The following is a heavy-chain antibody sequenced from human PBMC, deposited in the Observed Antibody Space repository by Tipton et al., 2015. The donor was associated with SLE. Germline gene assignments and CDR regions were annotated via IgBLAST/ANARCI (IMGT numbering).Heavy chain of an antibody. J-gene: IGHJ3*02. Sequence: TLSLTCTVSGGSISSYYWSWIRQPPGKGLEWIGYIYYSGSTNYNPSLKSRVTISVDTSKNQFSLKLSSVTAADTAVYYCARYYDSSGYDAFDIWGQGTMVTVSS. CDR1: GGSISSYY. D-gene: IGHD3-22*01. CDR2: IYYSGST. CDR3: ARYYDSSGYDAFDI. V-gene: IGHV4-59*01.